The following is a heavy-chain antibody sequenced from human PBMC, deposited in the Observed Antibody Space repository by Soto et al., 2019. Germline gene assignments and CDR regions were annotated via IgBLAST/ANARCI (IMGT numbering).Heavy chain of an antibody. CDR3: ARVSRRDYDSSGYLFDY. J-gene: IGHJ4*02. CDR1: GGSISSGGYY. Sequence: PSETLSLTCTVSGGSISSGGYYWSWIRQHPGKGLEWIGYIYYSGSTYYNPSLKSRVTISVDTSKNQFSLKLSSVTAADTAVYYCARVSRRDYDSSGYLFDYWGQGTLVTVSS. CDR2: IYYSGST. V-gene: IGHV4-31*03. D-gene: IGHD3-22*01.